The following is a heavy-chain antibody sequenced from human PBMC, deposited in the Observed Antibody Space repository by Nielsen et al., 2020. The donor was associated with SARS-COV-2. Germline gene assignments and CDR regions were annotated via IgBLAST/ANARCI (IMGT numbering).Heavy chain of an antibody. J-gene: IGHJ4*02. D-gene: IGHD5-18*01. CDR2: IYPGDSDT. V-gene: IGHV5-51*01. CDR3: ARLEGGRYSYGWWGGY. Sequence: GGSLRLSCKGSGYSFTSYWIGWVRQMPGKGLEWMGIIYPGDSDTRYSPSFQGQVTTSADKSISTAYLQWSSLKASDTAMYYCARLEGGRYSYGWWGGYWGQGTLVTVSS. CDR1: GYSFTSYW.